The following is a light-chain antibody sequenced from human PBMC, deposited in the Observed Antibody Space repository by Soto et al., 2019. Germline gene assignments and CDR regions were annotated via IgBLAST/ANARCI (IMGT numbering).Light chain of an antibody. V-gene: IGKV1-5*03. Sequence: DIPVTQSPSTLSASVGDRVTITCRVSQTISNSLAWFQQKPGKAPKLLIYKASILEGGVPSRFNGSGSGTEFTLSISSLQPDDFATYYCQQYNEYSKTFGQGTKVEI. J-gene: IGKJ1*01. CDR3: QQYNEYSKT. CDR2: KAS. CDR1: QTISNS.